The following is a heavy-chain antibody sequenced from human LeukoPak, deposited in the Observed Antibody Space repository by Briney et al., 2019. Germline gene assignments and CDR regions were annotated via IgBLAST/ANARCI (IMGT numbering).Heavy chain of an antibody. CDR2: IYYSGST. V-gene: IGHV4-59*01. CDR3: ARLEITMVRGCDY. Sequence: SETLSLTCTVSGGSISSYYWSWIRQPPGKGLEWIGYIYYSGSTNYNPSLKSRVTISVDTSKNQFSLKLSSVTAADTAVYYCARLEITMVRGCDYWGQGTLVTVSS. D-gene: IGHD3-10*01. J-gene: IGHJ4*02. CDR1: GGSISSYY.